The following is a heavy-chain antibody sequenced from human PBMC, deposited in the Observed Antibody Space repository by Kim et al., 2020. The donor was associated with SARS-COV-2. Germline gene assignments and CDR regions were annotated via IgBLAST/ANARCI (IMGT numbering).Heavy chain of an antibody. D-gene: IGHD6-13*01. CDR3: ATPLLVLAAADAYYYYGMDV. CDR1: GYTLTELS. J-gene: IGHJ6*02. CDR2: FDPEDGET. Sequence: ASVKVSCKVSGYTLTELSMHWVRQAPGKGLEWMGGFDPEDGETIYAQKFQGRVTMTEDTSTDTAYMELSSLRSEDTAVYYCATPLLVLAAADAYYYYGMDVWGQGTTVTVSS. V-gene: IGHV1-24*01.